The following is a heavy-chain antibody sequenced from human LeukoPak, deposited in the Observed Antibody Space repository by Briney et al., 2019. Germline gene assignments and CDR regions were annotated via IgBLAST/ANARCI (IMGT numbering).Heavy chain of an antibody. Sequence: PSQTLSLTCTVSGGSISSGDYYWSWIRQPPGKGLEWIGYIYYSGSTYYNPSLKSRVTISVDTSKNQFSLKLSSVTAADTAVYYCAYYYDSSGSIPRGAFDIWGQGTMVTVSS. CDR1: GGSISSGDYY. CDR3: AYYYDSSGSIPRGAFDI. D-gene: IGHD3-22*01. CDR2: IYYSGST. V-gene: IGHV4-30-4*08. J-gene: IGHJ3*02.